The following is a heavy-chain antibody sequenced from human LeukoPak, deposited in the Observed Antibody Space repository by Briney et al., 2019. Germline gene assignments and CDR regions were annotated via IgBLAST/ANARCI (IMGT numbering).Heavy chain of an antibody. CDR2: IYYSGST. CDR3: ARQLTYYYDSSGYYFFDY. V-gene: IGHV4-39*01. J-gene: IGHJ4*02. D-gene: IGHD3-22*01. Sequence: SETLSLTCTVSGGSISSSSYYWGWIRQPPGKGLEWIGSIYYSGSTYYNSSLKSRVTISVDTSKNQFSLKLSSVTAADTAVYYCARQLTYYYDSSGYYFFDYWGQGTLVTVSS. CDR1: GGSISSSSYY.